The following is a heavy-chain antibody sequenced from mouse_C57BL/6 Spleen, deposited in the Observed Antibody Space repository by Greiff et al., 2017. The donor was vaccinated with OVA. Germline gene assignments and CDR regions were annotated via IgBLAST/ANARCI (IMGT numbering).Heavy chain of an antibody. D-gene: IGHD2-5*01. Sequence: EVKLVESGGGLVKPGGSLKLSCAASGFTFSDYGMHWVRQAPEKGLEWVAYISSGSSPIYYADTVQGRFTISRDNAKNTLFLQMTSLRSEDTAMYYCARDYSNLDYWGQGTTLTVSS. CDR2: ISSGSSPI. CDR3: ARDYSNLDY. V-gene: IGHV5-17*01. CDR1: GFTFSDYG. J-gene: IGHJ2*01.